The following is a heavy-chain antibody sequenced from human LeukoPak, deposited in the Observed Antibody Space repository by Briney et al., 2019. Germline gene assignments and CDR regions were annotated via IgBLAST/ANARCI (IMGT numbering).Heavy chain of an antibody. CDR3: ARETLEEDIVVVVGGLGWFDP. D-gene: IGHD2-15*01. J-gene: IGHJ5*02. V-gene: IGHV1-69*06. CDR2: IIPIFGTA. CDR1: GGTFSSYA. Sequence: GASVKVSCKASGGTFSSYAISWVRQAPGQGLEWMGGIIPIFGTANYAQKFQGRVTITADKSTSTAYMELSSLRSEDTAVYYCARETLEEDIVVVVGGLGWFDPWGQGTLVTVSS.